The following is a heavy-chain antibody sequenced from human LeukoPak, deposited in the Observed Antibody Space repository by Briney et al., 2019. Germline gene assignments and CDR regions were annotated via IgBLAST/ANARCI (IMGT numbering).Heavy chain of an antibody. CDR2: INPNSGGT. D-gene: IGHD3-22*01. CDR1: GYTLTGYY. V-gene: IGHV1-2*02. Sequence: GASVKVSCKASGYTLTGYYMHWVRQAPGQGLEWMGWINPNSGGTNYAQKFQGRVTMTRDTSISTAYMELSRLRSDDTAVYYCAREYYDSSGYYYTPGGAFDIWGQGTMVTVSS. J-gene: IGHJ3*02. CDR3: AREYYDSSGYYYTPGGAFDI.